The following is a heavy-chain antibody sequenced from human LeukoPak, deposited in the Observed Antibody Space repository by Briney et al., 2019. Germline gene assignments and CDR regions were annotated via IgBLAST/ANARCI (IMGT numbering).Heavy chain of an antibody. Sequence: SETLSLTCTVSGGSISSSSYYWGWIRQPPGKGLEWIGSIYYSGSTYYNPSLKSRVAISVDTSKNQFSLKLSSVTAADTAVYYCARLNNSSSWYFGEYFQHWGQGTLVTVSS. J-gene: IGHJ1*01. CDR3: ARLNNSSSWYFGEYFQH. V-gene: IGHV4-39*01. D-gene: IGHD6-13*01. CDR2: IYYSGST. CDR1: GGSISSSSYY.